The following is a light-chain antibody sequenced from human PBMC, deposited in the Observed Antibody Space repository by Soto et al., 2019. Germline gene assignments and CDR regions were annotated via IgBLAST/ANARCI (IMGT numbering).Light chain of an antibody. CDR3: QQYSSSPLT. CDR1: QSVSISY. V-gene: IGKV3-20*01. J-gene: IGKJ4*01. Sequence: EIVLTRPPGTLSLSPGERATLSCRASQSVSISYLAWYQQKPGQAPRLLIYGASSRATGIPDRFSGSGSGTDFTLTISRLEPEDFAVYYCQQYSSSPLTFGGGTKVDIK. CDR2: GAS.